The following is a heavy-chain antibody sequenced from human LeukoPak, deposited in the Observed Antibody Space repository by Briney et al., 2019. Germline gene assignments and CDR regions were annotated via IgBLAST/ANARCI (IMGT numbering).Heavy chain of an antibody. CDR2: ISSSSSTI. D-gene: IGHD3-10*01. CDR3: AKELLLWFGELSVGRAFDI. CDR1: GFTFSSYS. Sequence: GGSLRLSCAASGFTFSSYSMNWVRQAPGKGLEWVSYISSSSSTIYYADSVKGRFTISRDNAKNSLYLQMNSLRAEDTAVYYCAKELLLWFGELSVGRAFDIWGQGTMVTVSS. V-gene: IGHV3-48*01. J-gene: IGHJ3*02.